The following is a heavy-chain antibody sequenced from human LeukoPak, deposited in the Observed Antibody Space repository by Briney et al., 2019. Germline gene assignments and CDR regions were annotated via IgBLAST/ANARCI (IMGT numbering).Heavy chain of an antibody. CDR1: GFTFSSYR. CDR2: ISSSSSTI. J-gene: IGHJ4*02. Sequence: PGGSLRLSCAASGFTFSSYRMNWVRQAPGKGLEWVSYISSSSSTIYYADSVKGRFTISRDNAKNSLYLQMNSLRAEDTAVYYCARPRYSYGYGELDYWGQGTLVTVSS. V-gene: IGHV3-48*04. CDR3: ARPRYSYGYGELDY. D-gene: IGHD5-18*01.